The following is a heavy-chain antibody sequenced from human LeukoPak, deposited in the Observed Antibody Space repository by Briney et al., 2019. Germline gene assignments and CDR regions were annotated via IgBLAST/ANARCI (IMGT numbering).Heavy chain of an antibody. CDR2: ISAYNGNT. CDR1: GYTFTSYG. V-gene: IGHV1-18*01. Sequence: ASVKVSCKASGYTFTSYGISWVRQAPGQGLEWMGWISAYNGNTNYAQKLQGRVTMTTDTSTSTAYMELRSLRSDDTAVYYCARAMVRGVIIPPNFDCWGQGTLVTVFS. D-gene: IGHD3-10*01. CDR3: ARAMVRGVIIPPNFDC. J-gene: IGHJ4*02.